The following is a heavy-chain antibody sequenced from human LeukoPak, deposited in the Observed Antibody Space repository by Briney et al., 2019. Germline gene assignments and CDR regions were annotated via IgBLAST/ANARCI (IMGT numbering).Heavy chain of an antibody. J-gene: IGHJ5*02. D-gene: IGHD5-18*01. V-gene: IGHV4-59*08. CDR2: IYYSGST. CDR3: ARHPTALVSYGFDP. Sequence: SETLSLTCTVSGGSFSNYYWSWIRQPPGKGLEWIGYIYYSGSTNNNPSLKSRVTISVDTSKNQFSLNLSSVTAADTAVYYCARHPTALVSYGFDPWGQGTLVTVSS. CDR1: GGSFSNYY.